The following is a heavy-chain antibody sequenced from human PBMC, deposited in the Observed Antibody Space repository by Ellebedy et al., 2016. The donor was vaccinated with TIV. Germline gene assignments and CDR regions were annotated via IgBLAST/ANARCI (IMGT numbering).Heavy chain of an antibody. D-gene: IGHD6-6*01. Sequence: AASVKVSCKASGYTFTSYGISWVRQAPGQGLEWMGWISAYNGNTNYAQKLQGRVTMTTDKSTSTAYMELSSLSSEDTAVYYCARDHKSRFHIAARPLDAFDIWGQGTMVTVSS. CDR1: GYTFTSYG. V-gene: IGHV1-18*01. J-gene: IGHJ3*02. CDR3: ARDHKSRFHIAARPLDAFDI. CDR2: ISAYNGNT.